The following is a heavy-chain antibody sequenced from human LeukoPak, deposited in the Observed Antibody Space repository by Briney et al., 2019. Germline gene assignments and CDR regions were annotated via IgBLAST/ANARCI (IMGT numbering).Heavy chain of an antibody. Sequence: PGGSLRLYCAASGFTFSSYAMHWVRQAPGKGLEWVAVISYDGSNKYYADSVKGRFTISRDNSKNTLYLQMNSLRAEDTAVYYCARDGLVTGDSSSRGYYYYYGMDVWGQGTTVTVSS. CDR2: ISYDGSNK. CDR3: ARDGLVTGDSSSRGYYYYYGMDV. CDR1: GFTFSSYA. D-gene: IGHD6-6*01. V-gene: IGHV3-30-3*01. J-gene: IGHJ6*02.